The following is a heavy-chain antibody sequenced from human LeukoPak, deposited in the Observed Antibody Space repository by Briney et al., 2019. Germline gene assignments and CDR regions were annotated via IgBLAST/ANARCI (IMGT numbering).Heavy chain of an antibody. V-gene: IGHV3-21*01. J-gene: IGHJ6*02. CDR3: ARDEGAYGMDV. CDR2: ISSSSSYI. Sequence: GSLSLSCAASGFTFSSYSMNWVRQAPGKGLEWVSSISSSSSYIYYADSVKGRFTISRDNAKNSLYLQMNSLRAEDTAVYYCARDEGAYGMDVWGQGTTVTVSS. CDR1: GFTFSSYS.